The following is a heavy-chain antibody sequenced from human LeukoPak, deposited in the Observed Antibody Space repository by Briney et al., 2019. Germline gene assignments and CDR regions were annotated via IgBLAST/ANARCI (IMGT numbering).Heavy chain of an antibody. CDR3: ARDLSSIAARLYFDP. V-gene: IGHV4-34*01. D-gene: IGHD6-6*01. CDR1: GGSFSGYY. CDR2: INHSGST. J-gene: IGHJ5*02. Sequence: SETLSLTCAVYGGSFSGYYWSWIRQPPGKGLEWIGQINHSGSTNYSPSLKSRVTISVDTSKNQFSLKLSSVTAADTAVYYCARDLSSIAARLYFDPWGQGTLVTVSS.